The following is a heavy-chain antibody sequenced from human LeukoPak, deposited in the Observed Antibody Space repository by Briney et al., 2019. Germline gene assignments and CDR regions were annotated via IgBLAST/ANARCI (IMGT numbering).Heavy chain of an antibody. CDR1: GGSFSGYY. V-gene: IGHV4-34*01. D-gene: IGHD3-10*01. J-gene: IGHJ4*02. Sequence: PSETLSLTCAVYGGSFSGYYWNWIRQPPGKGLEWIGEINHSGSTNYNPSLKSRVTISVDTSKNQFSLKLSSVTAADTAVYYCARYRGANGYYFDYWGQGTLVTVSS. CDR2: INHSGST. CDR3: ARYRGANGYYFDY.